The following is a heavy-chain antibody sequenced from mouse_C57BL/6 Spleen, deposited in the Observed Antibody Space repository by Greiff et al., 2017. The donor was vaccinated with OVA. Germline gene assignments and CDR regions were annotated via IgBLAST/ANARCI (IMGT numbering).Heavy chain of an antibody. CDR2: ISYDGSN. V-gene: IGHV3-6*01. CDR3: ARGGGYSNYGYAMDY. Sequence: EVKLMESGPGLVKPSQSLSLTCSVTGYSITSGYYWNWIRQFPGNKLEWMGYISYDGSNNYNPSLKNRISITRDTSKNQFFLKLNSVTTEDTATYYCARGGGYSNYGYAMDYCGQGTSVTVSP. D-gene: IGHD2-5*01. CDR1: GYSITSGYY. J-gene: IGHJ4*01.